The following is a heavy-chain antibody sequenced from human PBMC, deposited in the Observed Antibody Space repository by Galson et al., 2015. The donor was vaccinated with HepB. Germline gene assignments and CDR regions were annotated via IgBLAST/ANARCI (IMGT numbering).Heavy chain of an antibody. V-gene: IGHV4-39*01. CDR2: IYYSGST. Sequence: LTCTVSGGSISSSSYYWGWIRQPPGKGLEWIGSIYYSGSTYYNPSLKSRVTISVDTSKNQFSLKLSSVTAADTAVYYCARLPAEIAVAVHHLRHYWGQGTLVTVSS. D-gene: IGHD6-19*01. J-gene: IGHJ4*02. CDR3: ARLPAEIAVAVHHLRHY. CDR1: GGSISSSSYY.